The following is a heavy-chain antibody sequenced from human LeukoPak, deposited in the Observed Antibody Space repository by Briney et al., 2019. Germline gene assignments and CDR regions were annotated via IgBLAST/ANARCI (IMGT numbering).Heavy chain of an antibody. J-gene: IGHJ6*02. CDR1: GYTFISYA. CDR3: ARGGGVVVPAARNV. D-gene: IGHD2-2*01. Sequence: ASVKVSCTASGYTFISYAMNWVRQAPGQGLEWMGWINTNTGNPTYAQGFTGRFVFSLDTSVSTAYLQISSLKAEDTAVYYCARGGGVVVPAARNVWGQGTTVTVSS. CDR2: INTNTGNP. V-gene: IGHV7-4-1*02.